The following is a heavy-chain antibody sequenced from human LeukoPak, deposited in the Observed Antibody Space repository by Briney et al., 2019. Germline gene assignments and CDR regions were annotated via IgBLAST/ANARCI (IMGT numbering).Heavy chain of an antibody. V-gene: IGHV4-59*01. CDR3: ASTQSSTRYTLFDY. CDR2: IYYSGST. Sequence: SETLSLTCTVSGGSISSYYWSWIRQPPGKGLEWIGYIYYSGSTNYNLSLKSRVTISVDTSKNQFSLKLSSVTAADTAVYYCASTQSSTRYTLFDYWGQGTLVTVSS. J-gene: IGHJ4*02. CDR1: GGSISSYY. D-gene: IGHD2-2*01.